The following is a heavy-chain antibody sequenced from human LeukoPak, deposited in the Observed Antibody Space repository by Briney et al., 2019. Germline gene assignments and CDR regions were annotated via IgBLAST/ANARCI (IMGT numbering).Heavy chain of an antibody. CDR3: ARVRRIAVAAYYFDS. D-gene: IGHD6-19*01. V-gene: IGHV6-1*01. CDR2: TYYRSKWFN. Sequence: SQTLSLTCAISGDSVSSDSAAWYWIRQSPSRGLEWLGRTYYRSKWFNDYAVSVRRRIIINPDTSKNQFSLHLNSVTPEDTAVYYCARVRRIAVAAYYFDSWGQGTLVTVSS. CDR1: GDSVSSDSAA. J-gene: IGHJ4*02.